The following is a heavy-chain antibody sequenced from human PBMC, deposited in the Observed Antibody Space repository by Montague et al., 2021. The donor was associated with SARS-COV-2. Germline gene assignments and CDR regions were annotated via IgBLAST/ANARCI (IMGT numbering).Heavy chain of an antibody. CDR1: GGSISSSNYY. Sequence: SETLSLTCSVSGGSISSSNYYWGWIRQPPGKGLEWIGSIYYSGSTYYNPSLESRVAISVDTSKNQFSLILRSMTAADTAVFYCAREGFSSGYYETWGQGTLVTVSS. D-gene: IGHD3-22*01. CDR2: IYYSGST. CDR3: AREGFSSGYYET. V-gene: IGHV4-39*02. J-gene: IGHJ5*02.